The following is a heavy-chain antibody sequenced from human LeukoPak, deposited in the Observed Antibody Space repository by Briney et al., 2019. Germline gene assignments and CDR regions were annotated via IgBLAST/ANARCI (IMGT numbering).Heavy chain of an antibody. Sequence: SSETLSLTCAVYGGSFSGYYWSWIRQPPGKGPEWIGEINHSGSTNYNPSLKSRVTISVDTSKNQFSLKLSSVTAADTAVYYCARGRRGRDYSSSFYYYYYMDVWGKGTTVTVSS. CDR2: INHSGST. V-gene: IGHV4-34*01. CDR3: ARGRRGRDYSSSFYYYYYMDV. D-gene: IGHD6-6*01. CDR1: GGSFSGYY. J-gene: IGHJ6*03.